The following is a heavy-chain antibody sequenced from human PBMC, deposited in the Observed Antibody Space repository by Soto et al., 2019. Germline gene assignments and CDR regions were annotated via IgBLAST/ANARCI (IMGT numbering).Heavy chain of an antibody. CDR1: GGSISSYY. J-gene: IGHJ6*03. V-gene: IGHV4-59*08. Sequence: SETLSLTCTVSGGSISSYYWSWIRQPPGKGLEWIGYIYYSGSTNYNPSLKSRVTISVDTSKNHFSLRLSSVTAADTAIYYCARRVVTPEHYYYYYYMDVWGKGTTVTVSS. D-gene: IGHD2-2*01. CDR2: IYYSGST. CDR3: ARRVVTPEHYYYYYYMDV.